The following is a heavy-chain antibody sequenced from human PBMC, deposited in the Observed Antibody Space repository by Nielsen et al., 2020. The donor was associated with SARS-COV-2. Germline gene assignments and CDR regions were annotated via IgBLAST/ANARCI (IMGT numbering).Heavy chain of an antibody. V-gene: IGHV4-59*01. CDR1: GGSISSYY. J-gene: IGHJ4*02. CDR2: ICYSGST. D-gene: IGHD2-2*03. CDR3: ASGYCSSTSCLFDY. Sequence: SETLSLTCTVSGGSISSYYWSWIRQPPGKGLEWIGYICYSGSTNYNPSLKSRVTISVDTSKNQFSLKLSSVTAADTAVYYCASGYCSSTSCLFDYWGQGTLVTVSS.